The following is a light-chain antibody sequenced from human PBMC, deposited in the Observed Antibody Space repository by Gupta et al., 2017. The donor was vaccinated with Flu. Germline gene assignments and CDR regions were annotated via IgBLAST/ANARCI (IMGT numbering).Light chain of an antibody. Sequence: SDVGGYNYVSWYQQHPGKAPKLMIYEVSNRPSGVSNRFSGSKSGNTASLTISGLQAEDEADYYCSSDTSSSTPSWVFGGGTKLTVL. V-gene: IGLV2-14*01. J-gene: IGLJ3*02. CDR2: EVS. CDR1: SDVGGYNY. CDR3: SSDTSSSTPSWV.